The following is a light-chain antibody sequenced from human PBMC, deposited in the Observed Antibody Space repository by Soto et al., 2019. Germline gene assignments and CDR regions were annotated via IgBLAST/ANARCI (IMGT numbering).Light chain of an antibody. CDR2: GAS. Sequence: EIVLPQSPATLSLSPGARAPLSCRTSQSVSSYLAWYQQKPGQAPRLLIYGASTRTTDIPARFSGSGSGTEFTLTISSLQSEEFALYYCQQYNNWPLTVGGGTKVDIK. CDR3: QQYNNWPLT. J-gene: IGKJ4*01. V-gene: IGKV3-15*01. CDR1: QSVSSY.